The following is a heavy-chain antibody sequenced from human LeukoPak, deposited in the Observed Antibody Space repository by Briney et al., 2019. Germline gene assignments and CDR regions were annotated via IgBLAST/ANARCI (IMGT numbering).Heavy chain of an antibody. CDR1: GFTFSSYW. J-gene: IGHJ3*02. CDR3: AREIWRYDSSGYYYSGAFDI. V-gene: IGHV3-7*01. Sequence: GGSLRLSCAASGFTFSSYWMSWVRQAPGKGLEWVANIKQDGSEKYYVDSVKGRFTISRDNAKNSLYLQMNSLRAEDTAVYYCAREIWRYDSSGYYYSGAFDIWGQGAMVTVSS. D-gene: IGHD3-22*01. CDR2: IKQDGSEK.